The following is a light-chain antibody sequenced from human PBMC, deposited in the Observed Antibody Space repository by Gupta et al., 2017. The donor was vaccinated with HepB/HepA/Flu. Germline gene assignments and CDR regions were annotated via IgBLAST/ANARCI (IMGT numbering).Light chain of an antibody. CDR3: CSFGGNNAYI. CDR1: SGDIGSFHY. V-gene: IGLV2-8*01. CDR2: DVT. J-gene: IGLJ1*01. Sequence: QSALTQPPSASGSPGQSVTISCTGTSGDIGSFHYVSWYQQHPGKVPKLILYDVTKRPSGVPDRFSGSKSGNTASLTVSGLQAEDEGDYYCCSFGGNNAYIFGTGTRLTVL.